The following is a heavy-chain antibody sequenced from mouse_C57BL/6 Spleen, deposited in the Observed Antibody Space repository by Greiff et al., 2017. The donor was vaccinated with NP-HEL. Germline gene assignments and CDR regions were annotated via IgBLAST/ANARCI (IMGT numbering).Heavy chain of an antibody. CDR1: GFTFSSYG. J-gene: IGHJ2*01. CDR3: ARHNYGSSFCDD. CDR2: ISSGGSYT. V-gene: IGHV5-6*02. D-gene: IGHD1-1*01. Sequence: EVMLVESGGDLVKPGGSLKLSCAASGFTFSSYGMSWVRQTPDQRLEWVATISSGGSYTNYPESVKGRFTISRDNAKNTLYLQMSSLMSEDTAMYYCARHNYGSSFCDDWGQGTTLTVSS.